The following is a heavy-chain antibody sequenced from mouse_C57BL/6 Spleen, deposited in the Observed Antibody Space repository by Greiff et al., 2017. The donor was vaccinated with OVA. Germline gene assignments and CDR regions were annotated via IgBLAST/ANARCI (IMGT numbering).Heavy chain of an antibody. CDR1: GFTFSSYA. D-gene: IGHD1-1*01. Sequence: EVHLVESGGGLVKPGESLKLSCAASGFTFSSYAMSWVRQTPEKRLEWVATISAGGSYTYYPDNVKGRFTISRDNAKNNLYLQMSHLKSADTARYYCARVCYVSTYEYFDGWGTGTTVTVAS. CDR3: ARVCYVSTYEYFDG. CDR2: ISAGGSYT. J-gene: IGHJ1*03. V-gene: IGHV5-4*01.